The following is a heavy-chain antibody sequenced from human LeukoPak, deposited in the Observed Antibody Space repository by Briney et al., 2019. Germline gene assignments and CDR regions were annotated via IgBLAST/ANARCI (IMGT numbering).Heavy chain of an antibody. CDR3: AREELHYYDSSGYSKD. CDR2: ISSSSSYI. V-gene: IGHV3-21*01. CDR1: GFTFRTYT. Sequence: GGSLRLSCAASGFTFRTYTMNWVRQAPGKGLEWVSSISSSSSYIYYADSVKGRFTISRDNAKNSLYLQMNSLRAEDTAVYYCAREELHYYDSSGYSKDWGQGTLVTVSS. J-gene: IGHJ4*02. D-gene: IGHD3-22*01.